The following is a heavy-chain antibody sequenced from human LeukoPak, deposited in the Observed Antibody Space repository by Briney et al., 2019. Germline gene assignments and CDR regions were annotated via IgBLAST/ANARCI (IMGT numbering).Heavy chain of an antibody. V-gene: IGHV1-2*02. D-gene: IGHD1-26*01. CDR3: ARDRFSRENSRTYRFDY. CDR2: INPNSGGT. Sequence: GASVKVSCKASGSTFTSYYMHWVRQAPGQGLEWRGWINPNSGGTNYAQKFQGRVTITRDTSISTAYMELSRLRSDDTAVYYCARDRFSRENSRTYRFDYWGQGTLVTVSS. J-gene: IGHJ4*02. CDR1: GSTFTSYY.